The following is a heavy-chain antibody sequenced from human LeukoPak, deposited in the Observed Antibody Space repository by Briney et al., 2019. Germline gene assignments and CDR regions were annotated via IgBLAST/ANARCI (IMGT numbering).Heavy chain of an antibody. J-gene: IGHJ4*02. V-gene: IGHV1-69*04. Sequence: ASVKVSCKASGGTFSSYAISWVRQAPGQGLEWMGRIIPILGIANYAQKFQGRVTITADKSTSTAYMELSSRRSEDTAVYCCARDLFSSGYYRNDYWGQGTLVTVSS. D-gene: IGHD3-22*01. CDR1: GGTFSSYA. CDR3: ARDLFSSGYYRNDY. CDR2: IIPILGIA.